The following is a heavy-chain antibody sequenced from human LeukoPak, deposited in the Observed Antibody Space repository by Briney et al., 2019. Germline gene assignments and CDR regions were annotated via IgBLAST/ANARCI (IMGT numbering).Heavy chain of an antibody. Sequence: GGSLRLSCAASGFTFTSHWMSWVRQAPGKGLEWVANINQDGSEKYYVDSVKGRFTISRDNAKNSLYPQMNGLRAEDTAVYYCARDGPWGQGTLVTVSS. CDR3: ARDGP. J-gene: IGHJ5*02. V-gene: IGHV3-7*01. CDR2: INQDGSEK. CDR1: GFTFTSHW.